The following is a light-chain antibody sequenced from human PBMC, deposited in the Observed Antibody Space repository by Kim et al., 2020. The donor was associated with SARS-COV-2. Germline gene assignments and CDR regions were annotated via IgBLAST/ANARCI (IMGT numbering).Light chain of an antibody. CDR2: DVT. V-gene: IGLV2-11*03. Sequence: QSVTISCIGTSSDIGGYEYVAWYQQYPGKGPKLLIYDVTKRPSGVPDRFSGSKSGNTASLTISGLQAEDEADYHCSSYAGNYAWVFGGGTQLTVL. CDR3: SSYAGNYAWV. J-gene: IGLJ3*02. CDR1: SSDIGGYEY.